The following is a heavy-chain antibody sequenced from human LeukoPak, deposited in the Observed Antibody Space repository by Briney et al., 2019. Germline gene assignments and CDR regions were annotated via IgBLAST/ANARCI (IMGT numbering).Heavy chain of an antibody. CDR3: ARDGLEITGTTGFDY. J-gene: IGHJ4*02. D-gene: IGHD1-7*01. Sequence: ASVKVSCKASGYTFTGYYMHWVRQAPGQGIEWMGWINPNSGGTNYAQKFQGRVTMTRDTSISTAYMELSRLRSDDTAVYYCARDGLEITGTTGFDYWGQGTLVTVSS. CDR2: INPNSGGT. V-gene: IGHV1-2*02. CDR1: GYTFTGYY.